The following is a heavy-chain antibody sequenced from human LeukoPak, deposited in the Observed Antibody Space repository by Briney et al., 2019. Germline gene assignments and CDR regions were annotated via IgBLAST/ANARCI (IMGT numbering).Heavy chain of an antibody. J-gene: IGHJ3*02. D-gene: IGHD3-10*01. CDR1: GGSISSSSYY. V-gene: IGHV4-39*01. CDR2: IYYSGST. CDR3: ANYYGSGSSYDAFDI. Sequence: SETLSLTCTVSGGSISSSSYYWGWIRQPPGKGLEWIGSIYYSGSTYYNPSLKSRVIISVDTSKNQFSLKLSSVTAADTAVYYCANYYGSGSSYDAFDIWGQGTMVTVSS.